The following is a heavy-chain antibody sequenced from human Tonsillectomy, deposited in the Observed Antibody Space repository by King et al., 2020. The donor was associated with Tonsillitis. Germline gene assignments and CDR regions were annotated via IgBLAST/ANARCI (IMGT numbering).Heavy chain of an antibody. Sequence: VQLVQSGAEVKKPGASGRVSCKASGYTFTAYYIHWVRQAPGQGLEWMGWINPKSGGTTYTQKFQGRVTMTRDTSISTAYMELSRLRSDDTAVYYCATGGSGWYWVYWGQGTLVTVSS. CDR1: GYTFTAYY. J-gene: IGHJ4*02. CDR2: INPKSGGT. CDR3: ATGGSGWYWVY. V-gene: IGHV1-2*02. D-gene: IGHD6-19*01.